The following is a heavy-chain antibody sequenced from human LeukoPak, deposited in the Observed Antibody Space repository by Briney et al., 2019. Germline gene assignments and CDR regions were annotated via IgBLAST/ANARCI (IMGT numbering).Heavy chain of an antibody. J-gene: IGHJ4*02. CDR1: GFSLSTSGVG. Sequence: SGPTLVNPTQTLTLTCNFSGFSLSTSGVGVGWIRQPPGKALEWLALIYWDDDKRYSPSLKSRLTITKDTSKNQVVLTMTNMDPVDTATYYCAHRLVVGRTKWYYFDYWGQGTLVTVSS. V-gene: IGHV2-5*02. CDR3: AHRLVVGRTKWYYFDY. D-gene: IGHD6-19*01. CDR2: IYWDDDK.